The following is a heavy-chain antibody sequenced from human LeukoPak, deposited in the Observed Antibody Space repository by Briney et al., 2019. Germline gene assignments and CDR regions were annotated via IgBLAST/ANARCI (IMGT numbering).Heavy chain of an antibody. CDR1: GYTFTSYG. CDR2: ISAYNGST. D-gene: IGHD3-22*01. CDR3: ASSYDSSGYYFQVLDY. V-gene: IGHV1-18*01. Sequence: ASVKVSCKASGYTFTSYGISWVRQAPGQGLEWMGWISAYNGSTNYAQKLQGRVTMTTDTSTSTAYMELRSLRSDDTAVYYCASSYDSSGYYFQVLDYWGQGTLVTVSS. J-gene: IGHJ4*02.